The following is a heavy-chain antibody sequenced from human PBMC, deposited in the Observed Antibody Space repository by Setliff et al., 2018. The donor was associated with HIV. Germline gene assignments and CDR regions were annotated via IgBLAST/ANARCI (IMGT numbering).Heavy chain of an antibody. CDR1: GASISGHY. J-gene: IGHJ6*03. V-gene: IGHV4-59*11. CDR2: VYYNGIT. D-gene: IGHD3-10*01. CDR3: ARVSYYGSFYYNYYMDV. Sequence: SETLSLTCPVSGASISGHYWTWIRQPPGKGLEWIGYVYYNGITNYNPSLKSRVTISLDTSNSQFSLKLSSLTAADTAVYYCARVSYYGSFYYNYYMDVWGKGTTVTV.